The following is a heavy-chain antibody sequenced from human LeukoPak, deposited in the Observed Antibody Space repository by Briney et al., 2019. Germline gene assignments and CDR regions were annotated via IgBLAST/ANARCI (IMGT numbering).Heavy chain of an antibody. J-gene: IGHJ4*02. Sequence: GESLKISCKGSGYSFTSYWIGWVRQMPGKGLEWMGIIYPGDSDTRYSPSFQGQVAISADKSISTAYLQWSSLKASDTAMYYCARWPRSSDSGYTETYYFDYWGQGTLVTVSS. CDR3: ARWPRSSDSGYTETYYFDY. CDR2: IYPGDSDT. D-gene: IGHD5-12*01. CDR1: GYSFTSYW. V-gene: IGHV5-51*01.